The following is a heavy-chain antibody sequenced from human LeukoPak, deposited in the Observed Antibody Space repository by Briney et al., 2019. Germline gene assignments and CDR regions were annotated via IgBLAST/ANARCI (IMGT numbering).Heavy chain of an antibody. CDR2: IYPGDSDT. CDR1: GYSFMSYW. V-gene: IGHV5-51*01. CDR3: ATVDTSMIKFGP. Sequence: GESLKISCKGSGYSFMSYWIAWVRQRPGKGLELMGIIYPGDSDTRYSPSFQGQVTISVDKSISTAYLQWRSLKASDTAMYYCATVDTSMIKFGPWGQGTLDSVSS. J-gene: IGHJ5*02. D-gene: IGHD3-16*01.